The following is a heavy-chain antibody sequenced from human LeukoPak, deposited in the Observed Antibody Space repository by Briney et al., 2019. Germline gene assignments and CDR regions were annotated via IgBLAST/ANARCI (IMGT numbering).Heavy chain of an antibody. CDR1: GFTFSSYA. CDR3: VNPRLGDY. V-gene: IGHV3-23*01. CDR2: ISGSGGNT. Sequence: PGGSLRLSCAASGFTFSSYAMSWVRQAPGKGLEWVSAISGSGGNTYYADSVKGRFAISRDSSKNTLYLQMNSLRAEDTAVYYCVNPRLGDYWGQGTLVTVSS. D-gene: IGHD6-19*01. J-gene: IGHJ4*02.